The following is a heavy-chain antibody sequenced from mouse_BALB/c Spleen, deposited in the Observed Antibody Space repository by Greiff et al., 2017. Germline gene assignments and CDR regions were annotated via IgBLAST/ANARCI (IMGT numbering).Heavy chain of an antibody. Sequence: EVNVVESGGDLVKPGGSLKLSCAASGFTFSSYGMSWVRQTPDKRLEWVATISSGGSYTYYPDSVKGRFTISRDNAKNTLYLQMSSLKSEDTAMYYCARPKDYYAMDYWGQGTSVTVSS. CDR2: ISSGGSYT. CDR1: GFTFSSYG. J-gene: IGHJ4*01. CDR3: ARPKDYYAMDY. V-gene: IGHV5-6*01.